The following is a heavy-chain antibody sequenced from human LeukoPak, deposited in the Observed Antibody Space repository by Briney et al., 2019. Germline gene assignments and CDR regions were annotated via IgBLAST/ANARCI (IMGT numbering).Heavy chain of an antibody. V-gene: IGHV3-33*01. CDR1: GLTFTSHG. J-gene: IGHJ4*02. Sequence: PGTSLRLSCTTSGLTFTSHGFHWLLQVVGKRLEWVAFVRNDASDTYHANSVKGRFSVSRDDSKNTLYLQMNSLRPEDTAIYYCARDRGKDYFDSWGQGTQVTVSS. CDR3: ARDRGKDYFDS. CDR2: VRNDASDT. D-gene: IGHD4-23*01.